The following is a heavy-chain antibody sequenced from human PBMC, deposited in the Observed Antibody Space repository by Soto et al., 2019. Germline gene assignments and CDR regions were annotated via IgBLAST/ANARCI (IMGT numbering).Heavy chain of an antibody. CDR2: IYYSGST. V-gene: IGHV4-30-4*01. D-gene: IGHD3-22*01. Sequence: QVQLQESGPGLVKPSQTLSLTCTVSGGSISSGDYYWSWIRQPPGKGLEWIGYIYYSGSTYYTTSLENRVTISVDTSKNLLSLKLSSVISADTAVYYCARSGRISMIVGYDYWGQGTLVTVSS. CDR1: GGSISSGDYY. J-gene: IGHJ4*02. CDR3: ARSGRISMIVGYDY.